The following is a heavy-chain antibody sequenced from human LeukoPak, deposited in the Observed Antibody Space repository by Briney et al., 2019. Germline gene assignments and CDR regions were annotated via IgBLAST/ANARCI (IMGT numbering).Heavy chain of an antibody. D-gene: IGHD3-10*01. V-gene: IGHV1-2*02. CDR2: INPNSGGT. J-gene: IGHJ6*02. Sequence: GASVKVSCKASGYTFTGYYMHWVRQAPGQGLEWKGWINPNSGGTNYAQKFQGRVTMTRDTSISTAYMELSRLRSDDTAVYYCARGSGRRYYYYYGMDVWGQGTTVTVSS. CDR3: ARGSGRRYYYYYGMDV. CDR1: GYTFTGYY.